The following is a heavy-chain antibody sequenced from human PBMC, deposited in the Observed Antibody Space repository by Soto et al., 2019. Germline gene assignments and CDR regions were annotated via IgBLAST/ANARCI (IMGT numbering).Heavy chain of an antibody. D-gene: IGHD3-22*01. CDR2: IFYSGNT. CDR1: GDSIISNYDY. J-gene: IGHJ6*02. Sequence: SETLSLTCTVSGDSIISNYDYWSWIRQPPGKGLEWIGYIFYSGNTYYNPSLKSRVTMSVDTSKKQFSLKLTSVTAADTAVYYCARERRDYDSSGTRFYFYGMDVWGQGTTVTVSS. V-gene: IGHV4-30-4*01. CDR3: ARERRDYDSSGTRFYFYGMDV.